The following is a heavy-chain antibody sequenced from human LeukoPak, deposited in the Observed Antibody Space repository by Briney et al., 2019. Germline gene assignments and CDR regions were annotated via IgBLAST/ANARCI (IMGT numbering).Heavy chain of an antibody. Sequence: GGSLRLSCAASGFTFSNAWMSWVRQAPGKGLEWVSAISGSGGSTYYADSVKGRFTISRDNSKNTLYLQMNSLRAEDTAVYYCAKEGTVVVTHNWFDPWGQGTLVTVSS. V-gene: IGHV3-23*01. CDR1: GFTFSNAW. J-gene: IGHJ5*02. CDR3: AKEGTVVVTHNWFDP. CDR2: ISGSGGST. D-gene: IGHD2-21*02.